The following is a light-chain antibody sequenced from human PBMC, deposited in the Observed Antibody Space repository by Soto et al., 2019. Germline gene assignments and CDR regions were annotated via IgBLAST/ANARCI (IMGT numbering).Light chain of an antibody. V-gene: IGLV2-14*01. CDR3: SSYSSSSTGV. J-gene: IGLJ3*02. Sequence: QSALTQPASVSGSPGQSITISCTGTSSDVGVYNFVSWYQQHPRKAPKLIIYELSFRPSGVSNRFSGSKSGNTASLTISGLQAEDEADYYCSSYSSSSTGVFGGGTKLTVL. CDR1: SSDVGVYNF. CDR2: ELS.